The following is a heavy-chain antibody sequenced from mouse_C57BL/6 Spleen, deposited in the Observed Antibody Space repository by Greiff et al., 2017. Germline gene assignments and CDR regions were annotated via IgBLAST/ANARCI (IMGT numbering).Heavy chain of an antibody. Sequence: QVQLKQSGPELVKPGASVKISCKASGYSFTSYYIHWVKQRPGKGLEWIGWIYPGSGNTKYNEKFKGKATLTADTSSSTAYIQLSSLTSEDASVYDCARRYGYDYFDYWGQGTTLTVSS. D-gene: IGHD2-2*01. V-gene: IGHV1-66*01. CDR2: IYPGSGNT. J-gene: IGHJ2*01. CDR3: ARRYGYDYFDY. CDR1: GYSFTSYY.